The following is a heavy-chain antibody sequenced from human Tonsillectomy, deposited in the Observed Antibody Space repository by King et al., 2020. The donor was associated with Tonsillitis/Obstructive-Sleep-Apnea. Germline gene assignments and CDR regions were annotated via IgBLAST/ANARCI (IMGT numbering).Heavy chain of an antibody. V-gene: IGHV1-69*01. J-gene: IGHJ4*02. Sequence: VQLVESGAEVKKPGSSVKVSCKASVGTSSDFVSWVRQAPGQGLEWMGGILPIFATPHYAQKFQGRVTITADESTNTAYMELSSLRSEDTAVYYCTRGTSTTKIDFWGQGTPVTVSS. CDR1: VGTSSDF. D-gene: IGHD2-2*01. CDR3: TRGTSTTKIDF. CDR2: ILPIFATP.